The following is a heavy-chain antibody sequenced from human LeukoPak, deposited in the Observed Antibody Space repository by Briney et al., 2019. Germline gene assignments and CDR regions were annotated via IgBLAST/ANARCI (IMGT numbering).Heavy chain of an antibody. Sequence: GATVKISCKVSVYTFTDYYMHWVQQAPGKGLEWMGLVDPEDGETIYAEKFQGRVTITADTSTDTAYMELSSLRSEDTAVYYCATGIAVAGIPYYFDYWGQGTLVTVSS. V-gene: IGHV1-69-2*01. D-gene: IGHD6-19*01. CDR2: VDPEDGET. CDR1: VYTFTDYY. J-gene: IGHJ4*02. CDR3: ATGIAVAGIPYYFDY.